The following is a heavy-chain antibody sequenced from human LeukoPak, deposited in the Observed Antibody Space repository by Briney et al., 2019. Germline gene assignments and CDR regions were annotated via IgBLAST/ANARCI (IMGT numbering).Heavy chain of an antibody. CDR3: ASAYEYNYAFDY. CDR2: IYYSGNT. J-gene: IGHJ4*02. V-gene: IGHV4-31*03. Sequence: SETLSLTCTVSGASIGSGGYHWNWIRQHPGKDLEWIGKIYYSGNTYYSPSLKRRLTTSIDTSKNQFSLKLTSVTAADTAVYYCASAYEYNYAFDYWGQGTPVTVSS. CDR1: GASIGSGGYH. D-gene: IGHD3-16*01.